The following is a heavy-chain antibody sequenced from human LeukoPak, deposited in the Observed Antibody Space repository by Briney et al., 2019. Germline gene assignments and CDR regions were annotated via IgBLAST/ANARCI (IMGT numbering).Heavy chain of an antibody. V-gene: IGHV3-7*01. J-gene: IGHJ5*02. CDR1: GFTFVSFW. D-gene: IGHD2-15*01. CDR2: IKQDGGEK. Sequence: GGSLRLSCAASGFTFVSFWISWVRQAPGRGLGWLANIKQDGGEKYYVDSVKGRFTISRDNDKNSLYLQMNSLRAEDTAVYYCARESEGYCSGGSCYSSWFDPWGQGTLVTVSS. CDR3: ARESEGYCSGGSCYSSWFDP.